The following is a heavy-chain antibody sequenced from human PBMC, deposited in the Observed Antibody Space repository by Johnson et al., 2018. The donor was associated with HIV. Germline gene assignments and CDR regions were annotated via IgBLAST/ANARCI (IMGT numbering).Heavy chain of an antibody. CDR1: GVTFSTYA. D-gene: IGHD2-15*01. Sequence: VQLVESGGGLVQPGGSLRLSCVVSGVTFSTYAMHWVRQATGKGLEWVSTIGTAGDTYYPGSVKGRFTVSREDAKNSLYLQMNSLRAGDTALYYCARAVCRGGRCYSHDAFDIWGQGTMVTVSS. J-gene: IGHJ3*02. CDR3: ARAVCRGGRCYSHDAFDI. V-gene: IGHV3-13*01. CDR2: IGTAGDT.